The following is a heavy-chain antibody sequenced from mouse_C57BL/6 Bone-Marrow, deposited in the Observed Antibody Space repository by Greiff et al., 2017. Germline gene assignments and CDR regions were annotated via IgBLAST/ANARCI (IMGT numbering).Heavy chain of an antibody. CDR1: GYTFTDYY. Sequence: EVQLQQSGPELVKPGASVKISCKASGYTFTDYYMNWVKQSHGKSLEWIGDINPNNGGTSYNQKFKGKATLTVDKSSSTAYMELRSLTSEDSAVYYYARGWLDYCGQGTTLTVSS. D-gene: IGHD1-1*02. V-gene: IGHV1-26*01. J-gene: IGHJ2*01. CDR3: ARGWLDY. CDR2: INPNNGGT.